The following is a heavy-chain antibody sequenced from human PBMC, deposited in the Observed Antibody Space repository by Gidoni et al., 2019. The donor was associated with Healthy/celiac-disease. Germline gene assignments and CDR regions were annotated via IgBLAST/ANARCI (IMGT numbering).Heavy chain of an antibody. Sequence: QVQLQQWGAGLLKPSETLSLTCAVYGGSFSGYYWSWIRQPPGKGLEWIGEINHSGSTNYNPSLKSRVTISVDTSKNQFSLKLSSVTAADTAVYYCARGGGLETAGRNWFDPWGQGTLVTVSS. D-gene: IGHD2-21*02. CDR1: GGSFSGYY. CDR3: ARGGGLETAGRNWFDP. J-gene: IGHJ5*02. V-gene: IGHV4-34*01. CDR2: INHSGST.